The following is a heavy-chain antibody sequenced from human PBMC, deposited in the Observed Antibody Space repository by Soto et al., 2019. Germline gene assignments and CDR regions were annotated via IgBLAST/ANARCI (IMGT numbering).Heavy chain of an antibody. CDR1: GFIFSSYG. J-gene: IGHJ4*02. D-gene: IGHD6-13*01. CDR3: ARDPGWSSSWVYFDY. Sequence: QVQLVESGGGVVQPGRSLRLSCAASGFIFSSYGVDWVRQAPGKGLEWVAVIWNDGSNKDYADSVKGRFTISRDNSKNTVYLQMHSLRAEDTAVYYCARDPGWSSSWVYFDYWGQGILVTVSS. CDR2: IWNDGSNK. V-gene: IGHV3-33*01.